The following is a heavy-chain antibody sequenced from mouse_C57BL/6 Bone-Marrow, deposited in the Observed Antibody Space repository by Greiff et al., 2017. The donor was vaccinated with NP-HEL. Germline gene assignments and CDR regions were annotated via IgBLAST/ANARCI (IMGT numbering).Heavy chain of an antibody. V-gene: IGHV1-5*01. CDR1: GYTFTSYW. CDR3: TISYYYGSSDGFDY. CDR2: IYPGNSDT. J-gene: IGHJ2*01. Sequence: EVQLQQSGTVLARPGASVKMSCKTSGYTFTSYWMHWVKQRPGQGLEWIGAIYPGNSDTSYNQKFKGKAKLTAVTSASTAYMELSSLTNEDSAVYYCTISYYYGSSDGFDYWGQGTTLTVSS. D-gene: IGHD1-1*01.